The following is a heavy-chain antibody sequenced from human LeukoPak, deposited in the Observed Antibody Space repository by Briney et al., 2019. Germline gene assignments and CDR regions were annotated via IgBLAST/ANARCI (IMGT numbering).Heavy chain of an antibody. CDR2: IYYGGST. V-gene: IGHV4-39*01. CDR1: GGSISSSTYY. J-gene: IGHJ4*02. D-gene: IGHD5-12*01. Sequence: SETLSLTCTVSGGSISSSTYYWAWIRQPPGKGLEWIGSIYYGGSTYYNPSLKSRVTISADTSKNQFSLKLSSVTAADTAVYFCARRVIVATFDYWGQGTLVTVSS. CDR3: ARRVIVATFDY.